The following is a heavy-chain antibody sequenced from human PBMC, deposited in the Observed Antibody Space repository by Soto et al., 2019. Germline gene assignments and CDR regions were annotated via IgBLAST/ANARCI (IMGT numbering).Heavy chain of an antibody. Sequence: QVQLVQSGGEVKKPGASVKVSCQASGYTFSAYAISWERQAPGQGLEWMGWFSASTRNTDKAQNFQGRVILTLDTSTNTDYMELRSLRSDDTAVYYCVRCYCSVGSCYACWHFDLWGRGTLVTVSS. CDR3: VRCYCSVGSCYACWHFDL. CDR2: FSASTRNT. V-gene: IGHV1-18*01. D-gene: IGHD2-15*01. CDR1: GYTFSAYA. J-gene: IGHJ2*01.